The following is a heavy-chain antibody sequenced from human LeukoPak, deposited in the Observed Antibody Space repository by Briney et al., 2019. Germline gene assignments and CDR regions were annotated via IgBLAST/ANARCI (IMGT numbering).Heavy chain of an antibody. CDR3: ARGGAAADIRRIDY. CDR2: IIPIFGTA. V-gene: IGHV1-69*13. J-gene: IGHJ4*02. D-gene: IGHD6-13*01. Sequence: ASVKVSCKASGGTFSSYAISWVRQAPGQGLEWMGGIIPIFGTANYAQKFQGRVTITADESASTAYMELSSLRSEDTAVYYCARGGAAADIRRIDYWGQGTLVTVSS. CDR1: GGTFSSYA.